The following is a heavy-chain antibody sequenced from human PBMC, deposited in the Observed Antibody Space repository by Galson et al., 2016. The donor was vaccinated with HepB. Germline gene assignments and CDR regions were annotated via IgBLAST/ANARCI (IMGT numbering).Heavy chain of an antibody. V-gene: IGHV3-23*01. J-gene: IGHJ4*02. CDR3: AKVLIAVAGYRGFDD. CDR1: GFTFNHYA. Sequence: SLRLSCAASGFTFNHYAMTWVRQAPGKGLEWVSTVSASAETTYYADSVKGRFTISSDTSKNTLTLQMSGLRAEDTALYFCAKVLIAVAGYRGFDDWGQGTLVTVSS. D-gene: IGHD6-19*01. CDR2: VSASAETT.